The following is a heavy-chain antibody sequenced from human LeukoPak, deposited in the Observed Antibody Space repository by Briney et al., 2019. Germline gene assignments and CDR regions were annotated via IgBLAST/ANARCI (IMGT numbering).Heavy chain of an antibody. CDR2: IYYSGST. D-gene: IGHD1/OR15-1a*01. CDR3: ARRNTVDAFDI. CDR1: GGSISSSSYY. J-gene: IGHJ3*02. Sequence: SETLSLTCTVSGGSISSSSYYWGWIRQPPGKGLEWIGSIYYSGSTYYNPSLKSRVTISVDTSKNQFSLKLSSVTAADTAVYYCARRNTVDAFDIWGQGTMVTVSS. V-gene: IGHV4-39*01.